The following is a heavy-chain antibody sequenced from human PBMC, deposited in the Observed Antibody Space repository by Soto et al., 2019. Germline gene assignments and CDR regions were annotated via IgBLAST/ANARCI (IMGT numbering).Heavy chain of an antibody. Sequence: SVKVSCKASGGTFSSYAISWVRQAPGQGLEWMGGIIPIFGTANYAQKFQGRVTITADESTSTAYMELSSLRSEDTAVYYCANRPGPTHSSPLDIWGQGTMVTVSS. J-gene: IGHJ3*02. V-gene: IGHV1-69*13. CDR2: IIPIFGTA. CDR3: ANRPGPTHSSPLDI. D-gene: IGHD2-21*01. CDR1: GGTFSSYA.